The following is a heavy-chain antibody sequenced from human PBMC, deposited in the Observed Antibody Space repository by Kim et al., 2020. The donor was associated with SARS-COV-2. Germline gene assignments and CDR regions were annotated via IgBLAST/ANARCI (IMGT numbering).Heavy chain of an antibody. Sequence: TNTSPSFQGHVTISADKSISTAYLQWSSLKASDTAMYYCARLSPDDAFDIWGQGTMVTVSS. J-gene: IGHJ3*02. CDR2: T. V-gene: IGHV5-10-1*01. CDR3: ARLSPDDAFDI.